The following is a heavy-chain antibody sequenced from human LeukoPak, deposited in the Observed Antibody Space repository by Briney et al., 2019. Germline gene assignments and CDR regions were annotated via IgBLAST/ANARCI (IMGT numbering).Heavy chain of an antibody. CDR3: ARGSGSSAWLIDY. CDR2: ITSSSTHI. V-gene: IGHV3-21*01. CDR1: GFSFSSHS. Sequence: GGSLRLSCAASGFSFSSHSMNWVRQAPGEGLEWGSIITSSSTHIDYADSVRGRFTISRDDAKNSLFLQMNSLRAEDTALYYCARGSGSSAWLIDYWGQGALVTVSS. D-gene: IGHD1-26*01. J-gene: IGHJ4*02.